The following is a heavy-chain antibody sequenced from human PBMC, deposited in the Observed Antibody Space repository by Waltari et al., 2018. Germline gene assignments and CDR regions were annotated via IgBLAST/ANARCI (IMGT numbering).Heavy chain of an antibody. CDR2: ISHSGGT. Sequence: QVRLPQWGVGLLKPSETLSLTCAVYGGSFSGYHWGWFRQPPGKGLEWIGEISHSGGTNYTPSLMSRVTISVDTSKNQFSLKLSSVTAADTAVYYWARDSGYCSGGSCYHGYFDYWGQGTPVTVSS. V-gene: IGHV4-34*01. D-gene: IGHD2-15*01. CDR1: GGSFSGYH. J-gene: IGHJ4*02. CDR3: ARDSGYCSGGSCYHGYFDY.